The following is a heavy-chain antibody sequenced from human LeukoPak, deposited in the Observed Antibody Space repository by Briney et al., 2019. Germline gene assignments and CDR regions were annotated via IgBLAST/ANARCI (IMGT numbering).Heavy chain of an antibody. CDR1: AFTFSSYA. Sequence: SLRLSWAAAAFTFSSYAISWVRQAPGKGREWDSDICGSYRSTYYADSGKGRFTISRDNSKNTLYLQMNSLRGDETAVYYCAKAHSSTWWAYDYWGQGTLVTVSS. V-gene: IGHV3-23*01. CDR2: ICGSYRST. J-gene: IGHJ4*02. CDR3: AKAHSSTWWAYDY. D-gene: IGHD6-13*01.